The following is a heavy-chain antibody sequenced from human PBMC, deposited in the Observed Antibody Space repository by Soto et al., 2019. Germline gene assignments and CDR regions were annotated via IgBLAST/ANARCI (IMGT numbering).Heavy chain of an antibody. D-gene: IGHD3-22*01. V-gene: IGHV3-30*18. CDR2: ISYDGSNQ. Sequence: QVQLVESGGGVVQPGRSLRLSCAASGFTFSIYGMHWVRQAPGKGLEWMAVISYDGSNQYYADSVKGRFTISRDNSKNTLYLQMNSLRVEDTAVYYCAKIGIPDYYDTSGYAYWGQGTLVTVSS. J-gene: IGHJ4*02. CDR1: GFTFSIYG. CDR3: AKIGIPDYYDTSGYAY.